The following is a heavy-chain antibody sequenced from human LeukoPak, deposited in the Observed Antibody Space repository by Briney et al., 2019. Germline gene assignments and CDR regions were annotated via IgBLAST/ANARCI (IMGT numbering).Heavy chain of an antibody. D-gene: IGHD1-1*01. J-gene: IGHJ5*02. CDR2: IWYDGTNK. CDR1: GFNFSTYG. CDR3: AAAWKEGWLDP. V-gene: IGHV3-33*01. Sequence: GGSLRLSCAASGFNFSTYGMDWVRQAPGKGLEWVAVIWYDGTNKYYTDSVKGRFTISRDTSKNTLFLQMNSLRVEDTAVYYCAAAWKEGWLDPWGQGTLVTVSS.